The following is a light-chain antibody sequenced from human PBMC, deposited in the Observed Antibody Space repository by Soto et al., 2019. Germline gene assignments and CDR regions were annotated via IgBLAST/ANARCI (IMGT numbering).Light chain of an antibody. CDR3: KPALRTWT. J-gene: IGKJ1*01. V-gene: IGKV2-28*01. Sequence: IVMTQSPLSLPVTPGEPASISCSSSQSLLHSNGYNYLDWYLQKPGQYPKILIYLGSNRASGVHDRFSGSGSGTDFTLKISRVEAEDVGVYYCKPALRTWTFGKGNKLDLK. CDR2: LGS. CDR1: QSLLHSNGYNY.